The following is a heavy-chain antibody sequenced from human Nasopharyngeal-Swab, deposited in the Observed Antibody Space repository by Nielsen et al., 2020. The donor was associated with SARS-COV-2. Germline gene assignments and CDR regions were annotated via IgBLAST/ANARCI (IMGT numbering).Heavy chain of an antibody. CDR3: ARDRYDFWSGYYTPYYYYYGMDV. D-gene: IGHD3-3*01. J-gene: IGHJ6*02. CDR2: ISSSGSII. V-gene: IGHV3-11*04. Sequence: WIRQPPGKGLEWVSYISSSGSIIYYADSVKGRFTISRDNAKNSLYLQMNSLRAEDTAVYYCARDRYDFWSGYYTPYYYYYGMDVWGQGTTVTVSS.